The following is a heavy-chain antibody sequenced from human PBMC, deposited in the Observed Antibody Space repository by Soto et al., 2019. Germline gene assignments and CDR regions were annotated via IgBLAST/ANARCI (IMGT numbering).Heavy chain of an antibody. CDR3: AKDYDYGDSLPFDY. Sequence: VQLLEAGGGLVQPGGSLRLSCAASGFSFRDYGMSWVRQAPGKGLEWLSAIIGIGDTAYYADSVRGRFTISRDNSKNTLYLQLNDLGAEDTAIYSCAKDYDYGDSLPFDYWGQGTLVTVSS. J-gene: IGHJ4*02. CDR1: GFSFRDYG. V-gene: IGHV3-23*01. D-gene: IGHD4-17*01. CDR2: IIGIGDTA.